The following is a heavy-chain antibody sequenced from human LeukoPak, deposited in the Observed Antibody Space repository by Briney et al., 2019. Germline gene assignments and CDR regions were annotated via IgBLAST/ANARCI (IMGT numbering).Heavy chain of an antibody. CDR3: ARDGGVGCSGGRCEHLFDY. CDR1: GFTFSSYW. CDR2: INTDGSST. V-gene: IGHV3-74*01. J-gene: IGHJ4*02. D-gene: IGHD2-15*01. Sequence: PGGSLRLSCVASGFTFSSYWMHWVRQAPGKGLVWVSRINTDGSSTSYADSVKGRFTISRDNAKDTLYLQMNSLRAEDTAVYYCARDGGVGCSGGRCEHLFDYWGQGTLAPVSS.